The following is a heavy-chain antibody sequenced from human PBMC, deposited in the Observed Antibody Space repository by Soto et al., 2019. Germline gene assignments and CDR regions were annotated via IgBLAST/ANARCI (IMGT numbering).Heavy chain of an antibody. D-gene: IGHD4-4*01. J-gene: IGHJ6*04. CDR1: GYPFTGPY. V-gene: IGHV1-2*02. CDR3: ARDFRTYSHGVDA. CDR2: INPSSGGT. Sequence: ASVKGSCKASGYPFTGPYIYWVRQAPGQGLEWMGWINPSSGGTEFAEKFQGRVTVTRDTSIRTVFLELNSLTSDDTGVYFCARDFRTYSHGVDACGKGTAATVSS.